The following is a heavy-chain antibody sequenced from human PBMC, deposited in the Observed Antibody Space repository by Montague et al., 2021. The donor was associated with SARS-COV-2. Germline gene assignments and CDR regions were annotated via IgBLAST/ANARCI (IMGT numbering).Heavy chain of an antibody. D-gene: IGHD3-9*01. Sequence: SLRLSCAASGFTFSDYYMSWIRQAPGKGLEWVSYISSSSSYTNCADSVKGRFTISRDNAKNSLYLQMNSLRAEDTAVYYCARQGRYFDWLLMARGHQRTEGVDYWGQGTLVTVSS. CDR2: ISSSSSYT. J-gene: IGHJ4*02. CDR3: ARQGRYFDWLLMARGHQRTEGVDY. CDR1: GFTFSDYY. V-gene: IGHV3-11*03.